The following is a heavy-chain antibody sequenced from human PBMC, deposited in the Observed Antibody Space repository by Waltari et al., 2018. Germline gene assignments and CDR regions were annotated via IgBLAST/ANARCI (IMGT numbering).Heavy chain of an antibody. CDR3: AKVGRYSGSLLRPYYGMDV. D-gene: IGHD1-26*01. CDR1: GFSFSSYA. Sequence: EVQLLASGGGLVQPGGSLRLSCAASGFSFSSYAMSWVRQAPGHGLEWVSAISGSGGSTYYADSVKGRFTISRDNSKNTLYLQMNSLRAEDTAVYYCAKVGRYSGSLLRPYYGMDVWGQGTTVTVSS. V-gene: IGHV3-23*01. CDR2: ISGSGGST. J-gene: IGHJ6*02.